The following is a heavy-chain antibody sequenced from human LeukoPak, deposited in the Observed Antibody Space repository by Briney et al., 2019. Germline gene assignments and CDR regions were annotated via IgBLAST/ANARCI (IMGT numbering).Heavy chain of an antibody. J-gene: IGHJ3*01. CDR2: IYNSGST. D-gene: IGHD3-22*01. Sequence: PSETLSLTCTVSGGSISTSYWSWIRQPPGKGLEWIGYIYNSGSTNYNPPLTSRVTISVDTSTNQFSLKLSSVTAADTAVYYCARHMVYYYDSSGHGFDVWGQGTMVTVSS. V-gene: IGHV4-59*01. CDR3: ARHMVYYYDSSGHGFDV. CDR1: GGSISTSY.